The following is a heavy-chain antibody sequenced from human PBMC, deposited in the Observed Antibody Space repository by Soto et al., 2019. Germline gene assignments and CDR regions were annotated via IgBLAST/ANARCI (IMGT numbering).Heavy chain of an antibody. CDR1: GGTFSSYA. V-gene: IGHV1-69*13. CDR2: IIPIFGTA. J-gene: IGHJ6*02. CDR3: ARDRGVRGVYYYYYGMDV. Sequence: ASVKVSCKASGGTFSSYAISWVRQAPGQGLEWMGGIIPIFGTANYAQKFQGRVTITADESTSTAYMELSSLRSEDTAVYYCARDRGVRGVYYYYYGMDVWGQGTTVTVSS. D-gene: IGHD3-10*01.